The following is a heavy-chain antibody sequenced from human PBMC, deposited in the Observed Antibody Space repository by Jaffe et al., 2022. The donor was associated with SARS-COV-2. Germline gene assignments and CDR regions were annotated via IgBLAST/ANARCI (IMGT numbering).Heavy chain of an antibody. CDR3: ARDMVRGVTRRDY. CDR1: GGSFSGYY. CDR2: INHSGST. D-gene: IGHD3-10*01. Sequence: QVQLQQWGAGLLKPSETLSLTCAVYGGSFSGYYWSWIRQPPGKGLEWIGEINHSGSTNYNPSLKSRVTISVDTSKNQFSLKLSSVTAADTAVYYCARDMVRGVTRRDYWGQGTLVTVSS. V-gene: IGHV4-34*01. J-gene: IGHJ4*02.